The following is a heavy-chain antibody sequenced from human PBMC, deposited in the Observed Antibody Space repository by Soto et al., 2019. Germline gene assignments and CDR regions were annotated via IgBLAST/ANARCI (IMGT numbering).Heavy chain of an antibody. D-gene: IGHD3-9*01. V-gene: IGHV3-48*02. CDR2: IGIFSSTT. CDR1: GFTFSTYS. CDR3: ARDRDWAFDI. J-gene: IGHJ3*02. Sequence: EVQLVESGGGLIQPGGSLRLSCAASGFTFSTYSMNWLRQAPGKGLEWASYIGIFSSTTYYADSVQGRFTISRDNAKNSLYLQMNSLRDEDTAVYYCARDRDWAFDIWGQGTMVTVSS.